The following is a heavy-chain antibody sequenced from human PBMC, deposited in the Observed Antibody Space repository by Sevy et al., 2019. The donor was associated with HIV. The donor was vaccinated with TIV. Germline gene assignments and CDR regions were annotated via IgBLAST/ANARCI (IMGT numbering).Heavy chain of an antibody. Sequence: GGFLRLSCVASGFTFDDYAMHCVRQAPGKGPEWVSGSSWNSGSIGYAESVKGRFTISRDNAKNSLYLQMNSLRGEDTSLYYCAKGIGSCNGWYSWFDSWGQGTLVTVSS. CDR1: GFTFDDYA. CDR2: SSWNSGSI. J-gene: IGHJ5*01. D-gene: IGHD6-19*01. CDR3: AKGIGSCNGWYSWFDS. V-gene: IGHV3-9*01.